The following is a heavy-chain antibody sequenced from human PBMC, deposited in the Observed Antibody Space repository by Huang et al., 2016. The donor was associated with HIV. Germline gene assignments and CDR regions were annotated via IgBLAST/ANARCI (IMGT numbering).Heavy chain of an antibody. D-gene: IGHD6-13*01. CDR3: ARGYSSSWLYN. CDR2: ISETGSVI. J-gene: IGHJ4*02. Sequence: EEQLVESGGGLVQPGGSLRLSCADSGFSFSSCNMNWVRQAPGKGLEWLSYISETGSVITYADSVKGRFTVSRDNAKNSLYLQMDSLRAEDTAVYYCARGYSSSWLYNWGQGTLVTVSS. V-gene: IGHV3-48*01. CDR1: GFSFSSCN.